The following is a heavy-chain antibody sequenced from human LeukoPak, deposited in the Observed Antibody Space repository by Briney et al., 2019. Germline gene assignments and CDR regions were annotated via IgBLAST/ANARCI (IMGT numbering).Heavy chain of an antibody. D-gene: IGHD6-19*01. Sequence: SETLSLTCTFSGGSISSYYWTWFRQPPGKGLEWIGSFYNSGSTSYSPSLGSRVTMSLDTSKSLFSLKLTSVTAADSAIYYCATTQQWLASYYWGQGTLVTVSS. J-gene: IGHJ4*02. CDR2: FYNSGST. V-gene: IGHV4-59*08. CDR3: ATTQQWLASYY. CDR1: GGSISSYY.